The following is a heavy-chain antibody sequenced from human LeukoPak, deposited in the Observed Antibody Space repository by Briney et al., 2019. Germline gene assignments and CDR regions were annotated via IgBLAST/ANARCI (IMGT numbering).Heavy chain of an antibody. J-gene: IGHJ4*02. Sequence: ASVKVSCKASGYTFTSYDINWVRQATGQGLEWMGWMNPNSGNTGYAQKFQGRVTITRNTSISTAYMELSSLRSEDTAVYYCARVSKPLDDFDYWGQGTLVIVSS. V-gene: IGHV1-8*03. D-gene: IGHD6-6*01. CDR3: ARVSKPLDDFDY. CDR1: GYTFTSYD. CDR2: MNPNSGNT.